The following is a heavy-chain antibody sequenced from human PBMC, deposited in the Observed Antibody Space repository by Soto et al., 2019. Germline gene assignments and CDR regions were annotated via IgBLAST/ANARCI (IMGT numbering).Heavy chain of an antibody. J-gene: IGHJ3*02. Sequence: WGSLRLSCAASGFTFTSYWMTWVRQAPGKGLEWVANINQDGSEKYYVDSVKGRFTISRDNVKYSLYLQMNSLRAEDTAVYYCAAEGVTYCGDDCYPDAFDIWGQGTMVTVSS. CDR3: AAEGVTYCGDDCYPDAFDI. CDR2: INQDGSEK. CDR1: GFTFTSYW. V-gene: IGHV3-7*01. D-gene: IGHD2-21*02.